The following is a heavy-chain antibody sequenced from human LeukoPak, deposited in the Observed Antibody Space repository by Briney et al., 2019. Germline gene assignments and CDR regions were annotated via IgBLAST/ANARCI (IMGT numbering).Heavy chain of an antibody. Sequence: SETLSLTCAVSGGSISSGGYYWSWIPQHPGKGLQWIEYIHFSGSTYYNPSLKSRVSMSVDTSKNQFSLKLRSVTAADTAVYYCARESMKGVAGTHLLFDYWGQGTLVTVSS. V-gene: IGHV4-31*11. CDR1: GGSISSGGYY. J-gene: IGHJ4*02. CDR2: IHFSGST. D-gene: IGHD6-19*01. CDR3: ARESMKGVAGTHLLFDY.